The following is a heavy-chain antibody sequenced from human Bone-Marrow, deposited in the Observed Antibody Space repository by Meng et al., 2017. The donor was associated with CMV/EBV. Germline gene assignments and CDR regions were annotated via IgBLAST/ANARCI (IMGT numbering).Heavy chain of an antibody. V-gene: IGHV3-64*02. CDR3: ARVRESWYEVWFDP. Sequence: GVLKISCAASGFTFSSYAMHWVRQAPGKGLEYVSAISSNGGSTYYADSVKGRFTISRDNSKNTLYLQMGSLRAEDMAVYYCARVRESWYEVWFDPWGQGTLVTVSS. J-gene: IGHJ5*02. CDR1: GFTFSSYA. CDR2: ISSNGGST. D-gene: IGHD6-13*01.